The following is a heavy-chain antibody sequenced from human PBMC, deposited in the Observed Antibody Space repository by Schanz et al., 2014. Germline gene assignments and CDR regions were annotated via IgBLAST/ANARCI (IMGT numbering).Heavy chain of an antibody. D-gene: IGHD6-25*01. CDR3: AKVRYSSGWRGDYFDE. Sequence: EVQLVESGGGLVQPGGSLRLSCTASGFTFSSYSMNWVRQAPGKGLEWVSSISSGGGSTYYADSVKGRFTISRDNSKNTLYLQMNSLRAEDTAVYYCAKVRYSSGWRGDYFDEWGQGTLVTVAS. CDR1: GFTFSSYS. CDR2: ISSGGGST. J-gene: IGHJ4*02. V-gene: IGHV3-23*04.